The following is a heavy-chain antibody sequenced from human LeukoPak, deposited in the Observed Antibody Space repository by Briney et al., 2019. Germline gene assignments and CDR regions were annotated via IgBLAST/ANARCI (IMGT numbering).Heavy chain of an antibody. D-gene: IGHD3-10*01. Sequence: PGRSLRLSCAASGFTFSTYAMHWARQAPGKGLEWVAVITYDGSDKYYADSVKGRFTISRDNSKNTVYLQMNSLRAEDTAVYYCARVPYGSGTYTDYWGRGTLVTVSS. CDR3: ARVPYGSGTYTDY. CDR2: ITYDGSDK. J-gene: IGHJ4*02. CDR1: GFTFSTYA. V-gene: IGHV3-30-3*01.